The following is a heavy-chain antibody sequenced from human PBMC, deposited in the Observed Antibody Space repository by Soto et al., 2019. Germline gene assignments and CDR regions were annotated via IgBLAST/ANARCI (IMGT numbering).Heavy chain of an antibody. CDR1: GSTFTGYY. CDR2: INPNSGGT. Sequence: SVKVSFKASGSTFTGYYMHWVRQAPGQGLEWMGWINPNSGGTNYAQKFQGRVTMTRDTSISTAYMELSRLRSDDTAVYYCASAPYYGAWSGYYYYFDYWGQATLVTVSS. V-gene: IGHV1-2*02. J-gene: IGHJ4*02. CDR3: ASAPYYGAWSGYYYYFDY. D-gene: IGHD3-3*01.